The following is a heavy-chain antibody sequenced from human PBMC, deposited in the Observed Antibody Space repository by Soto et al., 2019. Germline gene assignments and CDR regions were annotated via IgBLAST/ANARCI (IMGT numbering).Heavy chain of an antibody. D-gene: IGHD1-1*01. CDR3: AVTLQDYYYYGMDV. Sequence: SETLSLTCTVSGGSISSSSYYWGWIRQPPGKGLEWIGSIYYSGSTYYNPSLESRVTISVDTSKNQFSLKLSSVTAADTAVYYCAVTLQDYYYYGMDVWGQGTTVTV. CDR2: IYYSGST. CDR1: GGSISSSSYY. V-gene: IGHV4-39*01. J-gene: IGHJ6*02.